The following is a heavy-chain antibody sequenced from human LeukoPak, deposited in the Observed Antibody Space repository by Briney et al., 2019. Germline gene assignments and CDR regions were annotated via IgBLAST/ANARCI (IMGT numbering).Heavy chain of an antibody. CDR3: ATSGGAFWSGFSAAFDI. D-gene: IGHD3-3*01. CDR1: GYTLTELS. Sequence: ASVTVSFMVSGYTLTELSMHWVRQAPGKGLAWVGGFDPEDGETIYAQKFQGRVTMTEDTSTDTAYMELSSLRSEDTAVYYCATSGGAFWSGFSAAFDIWGQGTMVTVSS. J-gene: IGHJ3*02. CDR2: FDPEDGET. V-gene: IGHV1-24*01.